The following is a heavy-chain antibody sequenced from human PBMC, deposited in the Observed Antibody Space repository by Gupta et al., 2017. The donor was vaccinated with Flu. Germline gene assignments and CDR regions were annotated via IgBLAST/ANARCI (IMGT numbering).Heavy chain of an antibody. CDR2: MHTSGST. D-gene: IGHD6-19*01. CDR1: GGSIIGY. Sequence: QVQLQESGPGLVKASETLSLTCTVSGGSIIGYWSWIRQPPGKGLEWIGYMHTSGSTNYNPSLNNRVTMSIDTSKNQVSLRVNSVTAADTAVYYCAALYITGWETFDYWGQGILVTVSS. V-gene: IGHV4-4*08. CDR3: AALYITGWETFDY. J-gene: IGHJ4*02.